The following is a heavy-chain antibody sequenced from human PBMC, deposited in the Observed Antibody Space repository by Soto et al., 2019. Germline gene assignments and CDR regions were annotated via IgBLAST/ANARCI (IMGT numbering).Heavy chain of an antibody. J-gene: IGHJ5*02. V-gene: IGHV3-48*03. CDR1: GYTFNSHE. CDR2: VSGSGTT. CDR3: ARGGIP. D-gene: IGHD6-13*01. Sequence: XGSLRLSCLAAGYTFNSHEMNWIRQTPGKRLEWISSVSGSGTTKYADSVKGRFTISRDNAHKSIYLQMNSLRVEDTGVYYCARGGIPWGQGALVTVSS.